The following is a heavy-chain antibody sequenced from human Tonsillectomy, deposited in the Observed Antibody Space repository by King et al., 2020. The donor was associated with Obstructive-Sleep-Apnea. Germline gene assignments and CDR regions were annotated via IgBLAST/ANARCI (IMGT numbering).Heavy chain of an antibody. CDR1: GFTFSSYG. Sequence: VQLVESGGGVVQPGRSLRLSCAASGFTFSSYGMHWVRQAPGKGLEWVAVIWYDGSNKYYADSVKGRFTISRDNSKNTLYLQMNSLRAEDTAVYYCAKVRDGYKYYFDYWGLGTLVTVSS. J-gene: IGHJ4*02. D-gene: IGHD5-24*01. CDR3: AKVRDGYKYYFDY. CDR2: IWYDGSNK. V-gene: IGHV3-33*06.